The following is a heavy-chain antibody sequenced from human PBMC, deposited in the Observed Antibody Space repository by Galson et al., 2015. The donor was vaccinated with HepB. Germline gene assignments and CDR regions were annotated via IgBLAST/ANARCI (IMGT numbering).Heavy chain of an antibody. V-gene: IGHV3-74*01. CDR1: GFTFSNYW. Sequence: SLRLSCAASGFTFSNYWMHWVRQAPGKGLVWVSRIYSDGSGTSYADSVKGRFTISRDNAKNTLYLQMNSLRVDDTAVYYCAGWVVPASWDYFGVEVWGQGTTVTVSS. CDR2: IYSDGSGT. J-gene: IGHJ6*02. D-gene: IGHD2-15*01. CDR3: AGWVVPASWDYFGVEV.